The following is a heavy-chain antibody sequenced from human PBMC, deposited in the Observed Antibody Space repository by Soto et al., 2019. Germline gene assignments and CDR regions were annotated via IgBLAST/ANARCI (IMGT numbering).Heavy chain of an antibody. CDR1: GYSFTSYW. CDR2: IDPSDSYT. V-gene: IGHV5-10-1*01. D-gene: IGHD6-13*01. CDR3: ARDQGSSWYIYYYYGMDV. Sequence: PGESLKISCKGSGYSFTSYWISWVRQMPGKGLEWMGRIDPSDSYTNYSPSFQGHVTISADKSISTAYLQWSSLKASDTAMYYCARDQGSSWYIYYYYGMDVWGQGTTVTVSS. J-gene: IGHJ6*02.